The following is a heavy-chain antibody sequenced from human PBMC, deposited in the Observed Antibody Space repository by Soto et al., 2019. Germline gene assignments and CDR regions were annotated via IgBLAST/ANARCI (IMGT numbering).Heavy chain of an antibody. CDR2: IKQDGCET. CDR3: ARGPITIFGVVIPFDY. Sequence: PGGSLRLSCAASGFTFSSYWMGWVRQAPGKGLEGVANIKQDGCETCDVDSVKGRLTISRDNDKNARYLQMNSMRAEDTAVYYCARGPITIFGVVIPFDYWGQGTLVTVSS. J-gene: IGHJ4*02. CDR1: GFTFSSYW. V-gene: IGHV3-7*04. D-gene: IGHD3-3*01.